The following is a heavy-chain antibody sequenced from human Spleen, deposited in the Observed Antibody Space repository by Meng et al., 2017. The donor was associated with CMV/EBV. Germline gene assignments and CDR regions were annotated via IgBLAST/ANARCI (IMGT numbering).Heavy chain of an antibody. J-gene: IGHJ5*02. CDR1: FY. CDR2: MFKSGTA. Sequence: FYWGWFRQPQGGGLEWIGSMFKSGTAYYNSSLKSRVTMSIDTSTNQFSLKLTSVTAANTAEYYCAREHATTITAEGLGSFRVDPWGQGALVTVSS. D-gene: IGHD5-12*01. V-gene: IGHV4-39*07. CDR3: AREHATTITAEGLGSFRVDP.